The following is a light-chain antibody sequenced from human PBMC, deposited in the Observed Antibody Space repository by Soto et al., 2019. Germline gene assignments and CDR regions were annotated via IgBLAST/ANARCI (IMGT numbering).Light chain of an antibody. CDR3: QQRSSSPIT. CDR2: DAS. V-gene: IGKV3-11*01. J-gene: IGKJ5*01. Sequence: EIVLTQSPATLSLSPGERATLSCRASQSVSRYLAWYQQKPGQAPRLLIYDASNRATGIPARFSGSGSGTDFTLTISSLEPEDFAVYYCQQRSSSPITFGQGTRLDIK. CDR1: QSVSRY.